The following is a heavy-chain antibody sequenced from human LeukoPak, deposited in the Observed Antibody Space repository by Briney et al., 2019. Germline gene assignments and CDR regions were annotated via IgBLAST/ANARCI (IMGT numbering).Heavy chain of an antibody. CDR3: AGGVVPAADDAFDI. V-gene: IGHV1-8*03. CDR2: MNPNSGNT. J-gene: IGHJ3*02. Sequence: ASVKVSCKASGYTFTSYDINWVRQATGQGLEWMGWMNPNSGNTGYAQKFQGRVTITRNTSISTAYMELSSLRSEDTAVYYCAGGVVPAADDAFDIWGQGTMVTVSS. CDR1: GYTFTSYD. D-gene: IGHD2-2*01.